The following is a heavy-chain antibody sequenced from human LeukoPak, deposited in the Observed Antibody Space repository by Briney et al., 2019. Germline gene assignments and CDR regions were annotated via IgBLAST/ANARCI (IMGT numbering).Heavy chain of an antibody. CDR2: IYYSRTT. CDR3: ARGVYIAAAQYGY. D-gene: IGHD6-13*01. CDR1: GGSISSYY. J-gene: IGHJ4*02. Sequence: PSETLSLACTVSGGSISSYYWTGTRQPPGKGLGGIGYIYYSRTTNYNPSLKSRVTISVDTSKNQFSLKLSSVTAADTAVYYCARGVYIAAAQYGYWGQGTLVTVSS. V-gene: IGHV4-59*01.